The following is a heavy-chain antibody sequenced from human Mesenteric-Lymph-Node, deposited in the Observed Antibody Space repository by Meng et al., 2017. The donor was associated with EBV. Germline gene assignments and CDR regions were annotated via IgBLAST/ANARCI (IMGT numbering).Heavy chain of an antibody. CDR2: IYHSSGTT. CDR1: GGDSSSSSW. V-gene: IGHV4-4*02. D-gene: IGHD6-13*01. J-gene: IGHJ4*02. CDR3: ARLPPTTGYGTARSY. Sequence: QQQCAGHVPLKPSGPRAPPRAVSGGDSSSSSWGSWVRQPPGKGLEWLGEIYHSSGTTNYNPSLKSRVTISLDKSKNQFSLNLSSVTAADTAVYYCARLPPTTGYGTARSYWGQGTLVTVSS.